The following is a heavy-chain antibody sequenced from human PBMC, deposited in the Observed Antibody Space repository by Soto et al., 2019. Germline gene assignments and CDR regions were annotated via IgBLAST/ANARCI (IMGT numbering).Heavy chain of an antibody. J-gene: IGHJ4*02. CDR3: AKENSSSWYEFLAY. CDR2: ISSSSSYI. CDR1: GFTFSSYS. D-gene: IGHD6-13*01. V-gene: IGHV3-21*01. Sequence: GGSLRLSCAASGFTFSSYSMNWVRQAPGKGLEWVSSISSSSSYIYYADSVKGRFTISRDNAKNSLYLQMNSLRAEDTAVYYRAKENSSSWYEFLAYGGQGPLAPVSS.